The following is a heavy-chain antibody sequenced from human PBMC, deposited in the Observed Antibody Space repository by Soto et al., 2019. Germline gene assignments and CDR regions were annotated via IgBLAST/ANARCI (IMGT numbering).Heavy chain of an antibody. CDR2: ISSTTNYI. V-gene: IGHV3-21*04. CDR3: TKGGIPRRYNIPKVDFDY. J-gene: IGHJ4*02. Sequence: GGSLRLSCAASGFTFTRYSMNWVRQAPGKGLEWVSSISSTTNYIYYGDSMKGRFTISRDNAKNSLYLQMNNLRADDTAVYYCTKGGIPRRYNIPKVDFDYWGQGSLVTVSS. D-gene: IGHD1-1*01. CDR1: GFTFTRYS.